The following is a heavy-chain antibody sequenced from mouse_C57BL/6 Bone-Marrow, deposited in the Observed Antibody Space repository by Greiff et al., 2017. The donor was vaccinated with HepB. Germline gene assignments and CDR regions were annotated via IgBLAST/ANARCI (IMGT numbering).Heavy chain of an antibody. J-gene: IGHJ2*01. CDR3: ARDNGLLPYYFDY. CDR1: GFTFSSYA. D-gene: IGHD2-3*01. Sequence: EVQLVESGGGLVKPGGSLKLSCAASGFTFSSYAMSWVRQTPEKRLEWVATISDGGSYTYYPDNVKGRFTISRDNAKNNLYLQMSHLKSEDTAMYYCARDNGLLPYYFDYWGQGTTLTVSS. V-gene: IGHV5-4*01. CDR2: ISDGGSYT.